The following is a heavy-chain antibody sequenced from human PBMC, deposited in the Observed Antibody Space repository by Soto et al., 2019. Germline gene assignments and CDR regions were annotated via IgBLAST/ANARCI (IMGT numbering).Heavy chain of an antibody. CDR3: AGDLSRWGLTNGRFGVDV. J-gene: IGHJ6*02. V-gene: IGHV1-3*01. D-gene: IGHD3-10*01. CDR2: INAGNGNT. CDR1: GYTFANYA. Sequence: QVRLVQSGTEVKKPGASVMVSCKATGYTFANYAIHWVRQAPGQDFEWMGWINAGNGNTRNSQKFQGRVTFTRDPSATTADMEVGSLRFEDTAVDYCAGDLSRWGLTNGRFGVDVWGQGTTVIVSS.